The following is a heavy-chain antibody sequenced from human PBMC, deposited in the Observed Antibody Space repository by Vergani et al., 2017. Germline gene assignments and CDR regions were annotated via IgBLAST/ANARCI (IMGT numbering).Heavy chain of an antibody. J-gene: IGHJ4*02. CDR2: INHSGST. CDR1: GGSFSGYY. Sequence: QVQLQQWGAGLLKPSETLSLTCAVYGGSFSGYYWSWIRQPPGKGLEWIGEINHSGSTNYNPSLKSRVTRSVDTSKNQFSLKLSSVTAADTAVYYCARGGTRYLMVRGVYDFDYWGQGTLVTVSS. V-gene: IGHV4-34*01. CDR3: ARGGTRYLMVRGVYDFDY. D-gene: IGHD3-10*01.